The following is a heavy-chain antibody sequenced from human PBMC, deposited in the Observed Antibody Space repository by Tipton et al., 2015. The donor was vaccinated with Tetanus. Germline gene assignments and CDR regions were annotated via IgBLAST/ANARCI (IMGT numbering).Heavy chain of an antibody. CDR3: ARSSWDSSGYTYNWFDP. CDR1: GYTFISYG. Sequence: QSGPEVKKPGASVKVSCKASGYTFISYGISWVRQAPGQGLEWMGWISAHNDNTNYAQMLQGRVTMTTDTSTSTAYMELRSLRSDDTAVYYCARSSWDSSGYTYNWFDPWGQGTLVTVSS. J-gene: IGHJ5*02. CDR2: ISAHNDNT. V-gene: IGHV1-18*01. D-gene: IGHD3-22*01.